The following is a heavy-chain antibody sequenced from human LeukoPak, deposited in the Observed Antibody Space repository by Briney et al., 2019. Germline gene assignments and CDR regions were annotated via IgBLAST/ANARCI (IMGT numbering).Heavy chain of an antibody. D-gene: IGHD3-22*01. V-gene: IGHV1-69*05. J-gene: IGHJ4*02. CDR3: ASNNYYDSSGYYWGTLNDY. CDR2: IIPIFGTA. Sequence: SVKVSCKASGGIFSSYAISWVRQAPGQGLEWMGGIIPIFGTANYAQKFQGRVTITTDESTSTAYMELSSLRSEDTAVYYCASNNYYDSSGYYWGTLNDYWGQGTLVTVSS. CDR1: GGIFSSYA.